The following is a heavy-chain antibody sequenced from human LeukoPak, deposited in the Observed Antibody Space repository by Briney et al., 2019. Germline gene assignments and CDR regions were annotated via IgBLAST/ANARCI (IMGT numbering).Heavy chain of an antibody. CDR2: LSGSGDST. CDR3: AKPTLLSGSYSAFDY. V-gene: IGHV3-23*01. CDR1: GFTFSDYY. Sequence: GGSLRLSCAASGFTFSDYYMSWIRQAPGKGLECVSTLSGSGDSTYYADSVKGRFTISRDSSKNTVSLQMNSLRVEDTAIYFCAKPTLLSGSYSAFDYWGQGTLVTVSS. D-gene: IGHD1-26*01. J-gene: IGHJ4*02.